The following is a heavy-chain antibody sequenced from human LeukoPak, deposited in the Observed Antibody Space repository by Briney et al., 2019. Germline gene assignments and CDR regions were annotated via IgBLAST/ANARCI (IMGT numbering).Heavy chain of an antibody. CDR1: GGTFSSYA. V-gene: IGHV1-69*05. D-gene: IGHD6-13*01. CDR2: IIPIFGTA. CDR3: ALWRQQLVRYFDY. Sequence: SVKVSCKASGGTFSSYAISWVRQAPGQGREWMGGIIPIFGTANYAQKFQGRVTITTEESTSTAYMELSSLRSEDTAVYYCALWRQQLVRYFDYWGQGTLVTVSS. J-gene: IGHJ4*02.